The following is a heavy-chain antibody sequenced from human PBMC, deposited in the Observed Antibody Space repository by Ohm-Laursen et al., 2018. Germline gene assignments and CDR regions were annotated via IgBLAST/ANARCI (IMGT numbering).Heavy chain of an antibody. D-gene: IGHD3-3*01. CDR3: ARDRYYDFWSGSKVLDY. CDR1: GFTFSSYE. Sequence: SLRLSCTASGFTFSSYEMNWVRQAPGKGLEWVSAISGSGGSTYYADSVKGRFTISRDNSKNTLYLQMNSLRAEDTAVYYCARDRYYDFWSGSKVLDYWGQGTLVTVSS. V-gene: IGHV3-23*01. J-gene: IGHJ4*02. CDR2: ISGSGGST.